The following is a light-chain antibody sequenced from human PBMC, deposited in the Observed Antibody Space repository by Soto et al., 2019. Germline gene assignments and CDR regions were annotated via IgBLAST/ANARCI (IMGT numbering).Light chain of an antibody. CDR3: QQYSDLPYT. V-gene: IGKV3-20*01. CDR2: GAS. Sequence: EIVLTQSPGTLSLSPRERATLSCRASQRISSRNLSWFQQKPGQAPRLLIYGASSMATGIPDRFSGSGSVTDFTLTIHRLEPEDFAVYYCQQYSDLPYTFGQGNK. CDR1: QRISSRN. J-gene: IGKJ2*01.